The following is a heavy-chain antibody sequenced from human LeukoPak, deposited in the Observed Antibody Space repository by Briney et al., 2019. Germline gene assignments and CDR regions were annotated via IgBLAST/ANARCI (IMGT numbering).Heavy chain of an antibody. CDR1: GGSISSCY. CDR3: ARTTYSSSWYAESDDYFDY. V-gene: IGHV4-4*07. J-gene: IGHJ4*02. Sequence: SETLSLTCTVSGGSISSCYWSWIRQPAGKGLEWIGRIYTSGSTNYNPSLKSRVTMSVDTSKNQFSLKLSSVTAADTAVYYCARTTYSSSWYAESDDYFDYWGQGTLVTVSS. CDR2: IYTSGST. D-gene: IGHD6-13*01.